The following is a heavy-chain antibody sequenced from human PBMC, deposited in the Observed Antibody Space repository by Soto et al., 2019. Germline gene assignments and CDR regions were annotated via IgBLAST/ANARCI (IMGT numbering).Heavy chain of an antibody. CDR3: ARDPGPFGVVINYFYYYYGMDV. Sequence: QVQLVQSGAEVKKPGASVKVSCKASGYTFTSYGISWVRQAPGQGLEWMGWISAYNGNTNYAQKHQGRVTMTTDTSTSTAYMELRSLRSDDTAVYYCARDPGPFGVVINYFYYYYGMDVWGQGTTVTVSS. D-gene: IGHD3-3*01. CDR2: ISAYNGNT. V-gene: IGHV1-18*01. J-gene: IGHJ6*02. CDR1: GYTFTSYG.